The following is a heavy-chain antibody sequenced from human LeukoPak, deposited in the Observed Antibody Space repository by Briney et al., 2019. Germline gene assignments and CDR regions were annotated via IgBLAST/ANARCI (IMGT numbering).Heavy chain of an antibody. Sequence: SETLSLTCVVSGYSIRNGDYWGXXRXSXXXXLXWIASMYNSVSIHYNXSLXSRVXILVDTSKNEFSLKMRSVTAADTAVYYCARNSSSGFFDYWGQGTLATVSS. CDR2: MYNSVSI. CDR3: ARNSSSGFFDY. V-gene: IGHV4-38-2*01. D-gene: IGHD6-6*01. J-gene: IGHJ4*02. CDR1: GYSIRNGDY.